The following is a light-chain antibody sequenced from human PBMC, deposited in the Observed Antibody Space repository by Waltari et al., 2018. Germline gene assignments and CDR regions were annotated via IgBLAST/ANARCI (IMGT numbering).Light chain of an antibody. CDR1: SPAVEGYHP. V-gene: IGLV2-8*01. CDR2: EVT. Sequence: QSALTQPPPASGSPGPSITIPCTGISPAVEGYHPVFRYPQHPGKAPNLCIHEVTKRPSGVPDRFSGSKSDNTASLAVSGLQAEDEADYYCSSYAGGSSLMFGGGTKLTVL. J-gene: IGLJ3*02. CDR3: SSYAGGSSLM.